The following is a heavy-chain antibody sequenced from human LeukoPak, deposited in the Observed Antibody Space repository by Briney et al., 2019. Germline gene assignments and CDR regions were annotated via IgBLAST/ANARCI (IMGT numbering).Heavy chain of an antibody. CDR1: GYTFTGYN. D-gene: IGHD2-21*01. Sequence: ASVKVSCKASGYTFTGYNIHWVRQAPGQGLEWMGWINPNSGATNSAQKFQGRVTMTRDMSISTVYMELTSLGSADTAVYYCAKGPPYFGGDCFSFWGRGILVTVSS. CDR2: INPNSGAT. J-gene: IGHJ4*02. CDR3: AKGPPYFGGDCFSF. V-gene: IGHV1-2*02.